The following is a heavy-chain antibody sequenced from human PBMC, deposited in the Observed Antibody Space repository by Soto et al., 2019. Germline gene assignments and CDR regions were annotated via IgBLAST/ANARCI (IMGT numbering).Heavy chain of an antibody. CDR1: EFSLTTSGVG. Sequence: SGPPLVNPTQTLTLTCSFSEFSLTTSGVGVGWIRQPPGKDLEWLAHIYWSGDEHYRPSLKSRLSITKDASKNQVVLTMTNMDPVDTATYYCARGVATRPVFAFDVWGQGRMVTVSS. V-gene: IGHV2-5*01. D-gene: IGHD6-6*01. CDR3: ARGVATRPVFAFDV. J-gene: IGHJ3*01. CDR2: IYWSGDE.